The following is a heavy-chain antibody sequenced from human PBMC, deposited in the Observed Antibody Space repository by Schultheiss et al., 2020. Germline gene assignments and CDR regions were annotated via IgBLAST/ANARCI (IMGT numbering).Heavy chain of an antibody. CDR1: GFTFSTYA. D-gene: IGHD2-2*01. V-gene: IGHV3-23*01. Sequence: GGSLRLSCAASGFTFSTYAMSWVRQAPGKGLEWVSCISGSGGSSYYADSVKGRFTISRDNSKNTLYLQMNSLRAEDTAVYYCARDDCSSTSCYFPFDYWGQGTLVTVSS. CDR2: ISGSGGSS. J-gene: IGHJ4*02. CDR3: ARDDCSSTSCYFPFDY.